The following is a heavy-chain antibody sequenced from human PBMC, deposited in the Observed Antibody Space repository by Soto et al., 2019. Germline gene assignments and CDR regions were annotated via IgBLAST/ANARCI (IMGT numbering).Heavy chain of an antibody. J-gene: IGHJ3*01. Sequence: SETLSLTCTVSGGPISSYYWSWIRQPPGKGLEWIGYIYYSGSTNYNPSLKSRVTISVDTSKNQFSLNLSSVTAADTAVYYCARVWGGAFDFWGQGTMVT. CDR3: ARVWGGAFDF. V-gene: IGHV4-59*01. CDR1: GGPISSYY. D-gene: IGHD3-10*01. CDR2: IYYSGST.